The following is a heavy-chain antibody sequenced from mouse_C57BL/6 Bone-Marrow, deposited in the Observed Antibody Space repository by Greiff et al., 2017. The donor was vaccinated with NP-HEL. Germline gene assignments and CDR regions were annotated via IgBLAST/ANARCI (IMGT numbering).Heavy chain of an antibody. CDR1: GFTFSSYG. CDR2: ISSGGSYT. D-gene: IGHD3-2*02. Sequence: EVKLVESGGDLVKPGGSLKLSCAASGFTFSSYGMSWVRQTPDKRLEWVATISSGGSYTYYPDSVKGRFTISRDNAKNTLYLQMSSLKSEDTAMYYCARRDSSGYVPYWGQGTLVTVSA. J-gene: IGHJ3*01. CDR3: ARRDSSGYVPY. V-gene: IGHV5-6*02.